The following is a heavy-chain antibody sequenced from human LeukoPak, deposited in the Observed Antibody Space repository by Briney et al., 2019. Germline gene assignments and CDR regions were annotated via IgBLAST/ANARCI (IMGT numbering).Heavy chain of an antibody. Sequence: ASVKVSCKASGGTFSNYAISWVRQAPGQGLEWMGGIIPIFGTPNSAQKFQGKITISADESTRTAYMELSSLRSEDTAVYYCARDVGGTSDDDSFDYWGQGTLVIVSS. CDR1: GGTFSNYA. D-gene: IGHD3-16*01. CDR2: IIPIFGTP. J-gene: IGHJ4*02. CDR3: ARDVGGTSDDDSFDY. V-gene: IGHV1-69*13.